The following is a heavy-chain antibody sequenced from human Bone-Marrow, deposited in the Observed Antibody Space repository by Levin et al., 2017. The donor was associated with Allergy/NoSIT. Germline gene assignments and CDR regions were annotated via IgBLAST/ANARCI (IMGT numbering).Heavy chain of an antibody. Sequence: GGSLRLSCVASRFTFSSYAMHWVRQAPGKGLEYVSAISSNGDNTYYANSVKGRFIISRDNSKNTLYLQMGSLRPDDMAVYYCARYCTNGECFRAMDVWGQGTTVTVSS. D-gene: IGHD2-8*01. V-gene: IGHV3-64*01. J-gene: IGHJ6*02. CDR2: ISSNGDNT. CDR3: ARYCTNGECFRAMDV. CDR1: RFTFSSYA.